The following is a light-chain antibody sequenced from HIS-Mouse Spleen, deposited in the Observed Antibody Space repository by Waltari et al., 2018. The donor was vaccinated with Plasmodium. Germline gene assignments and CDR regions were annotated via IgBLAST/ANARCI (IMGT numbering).Light chain of an antibody. J-gene: IGLJ3*02. CDR1: KLGDKH. CDR3: QAWDSSTWV. Sequence: SYELTQPPSVSVSPGQTASIPCSGDKLGDKHACWYQQKPGQSPVLVIYQDSKRPSGIPGRFSGSNSGNTATLTISGTQAIDEADYYCQAWDSSTWVFGGGTKLTVL. V-gene: IGLV3-1*01. CDR2: QDS.